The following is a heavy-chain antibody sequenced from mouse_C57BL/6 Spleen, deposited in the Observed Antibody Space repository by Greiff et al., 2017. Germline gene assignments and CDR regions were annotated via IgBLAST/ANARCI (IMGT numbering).Heavy chain of an antibody. V-gene: IGHV1-80*01. CDR2: IYPGDGDT. Sequence: QVQLQQSGAELVKPGASVKISCKASGYAFSSYWMNWVKQRPEKGLEWIGQIYPGDGDTNYNGKFKGKATLTADKSSSTAYMQLSSLTSEDSAVYFWARREGYGSRTGYWYFDVWGTGTTVTVSS. CDR3: ARREGYGSRTGYWYFDV. D-gene: IGHD1-1*01. CDR1: GYAFSSYW. J-gene: IGHJ1*03.